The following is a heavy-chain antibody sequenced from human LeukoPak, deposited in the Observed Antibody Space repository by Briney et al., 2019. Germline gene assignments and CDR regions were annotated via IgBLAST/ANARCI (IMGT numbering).Heavy chain of an antibody. CDR3: AKDQTFSYYDSSGYYYGE. CDR1: GFTFSSYG. J-gene: IGHJ4*02. CDR2: ISYDGSNK. D-gene: IGHD3-22*01. Sequence: GGSLRLSCAASGFTFSSYGMHWVRQAPGKGLEWVAVISYDGSNKYYADSVKGRFTISRDNSKNTLYPQMNSLRAEDTAVYYCAKDQTFSYYDSSGYYYGEWGQGTLVTVSS. V-gene: IGHV3-30*18.